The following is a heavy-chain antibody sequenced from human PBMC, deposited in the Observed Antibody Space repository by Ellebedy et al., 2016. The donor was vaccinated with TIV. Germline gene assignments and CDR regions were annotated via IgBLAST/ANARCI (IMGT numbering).Heavy chain of an antibody. Sequence: SETLSLTCTVSGGSISSMNYYWGWIRQPPGKGLEWIGSLYYTGSTYYNSALKSRVTISVDTSENQFSLRLSSVTAADTAVYYCLREEGPAAAGRVYYYYGLEVWGQGTTVTVSS. CDR1: GGSISSMNYY. V-gene: IGHV4-39*01. CDR3: LREEGPAAAGRVYYYYGLEV. J-gene: IGHJ6*02. CDR2: LYYTGST. D-gene: IGHD6-13*01.